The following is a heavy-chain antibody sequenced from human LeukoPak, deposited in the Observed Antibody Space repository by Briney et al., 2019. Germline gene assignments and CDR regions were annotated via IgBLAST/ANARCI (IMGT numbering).Heavy chain of an antibody. J-gene: IGHJ5*02. CDR2: IYHSGST. Sequence: SETLSLTCTVSGYSISSGYYWGWIRQPPGKGLEWIGSIYHSGSTYYNPSLKSRVTISVDTSKNQFSLKLGSVTAADTAVYYCARARKLRFLEWLPDNWFDPWGQGTLVTVSS. CDR3: ARARKLRFLEWLPDNWFDP. D-gene: IGHD3-3*01. V-gene: IGHV4-38-2*02. CDR1: GYSISSGYY.